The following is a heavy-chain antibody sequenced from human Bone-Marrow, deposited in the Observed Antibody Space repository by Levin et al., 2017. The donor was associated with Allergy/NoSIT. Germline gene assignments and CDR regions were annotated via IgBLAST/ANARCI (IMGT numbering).Heavy chain of an antibody. J-gene: IGHJ6*02. CDR2: MNPESGNK. V-gene: IGHV1-8*01. Sequence: ASVKVSCKASVYTFSNYDINWVRQAPGQGLECMGWMNPESGNKGYAEKLRGRVSMTMDISLSTAYMELSSLRSEDTAVYFCTRTLNRGVFGMDVWGHGTTVTVS. D-gene: IGHD3-10*01. CDR1: VYTFSNYD. CDR3: TRTLNRGVFGMDV.